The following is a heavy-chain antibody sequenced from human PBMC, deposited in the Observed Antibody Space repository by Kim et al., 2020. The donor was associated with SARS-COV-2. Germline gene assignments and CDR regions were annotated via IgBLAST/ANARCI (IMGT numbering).Heavy chain of an antibody. Sequence: YSDSMKGRFTISRDNSKKTLYLQINSLTPEDTGVYYCARGGVYVATTITNYWGQGNLVTVSP. V-gene: IGHV3-30*01. D-gene: IGHD5-12*01. J-gene: IGHJ4*02. CDR3: ARGGVYVATTITNY.